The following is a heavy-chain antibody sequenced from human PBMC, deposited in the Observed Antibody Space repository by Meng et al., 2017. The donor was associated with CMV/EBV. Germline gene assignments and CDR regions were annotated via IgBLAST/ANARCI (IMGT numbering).Heavy chain of an antibody. J-gene: IGHJ6*02. V-gene: IGHV1-18*01. CDR3: ARDSLGSSSHYYSYGMDV. Sequence: ASVKVSCKASCYTFTSYGISWVRQAPGQGLEWMGWISAYNGNTNYAQKLQGRVTMTKDKSTITAYMELRSLRSDDTAVYYCARDSLGSSSHYYSYGMDVWGQGNTVTVSS. CDR1: CYTFTSYG. CDR2: ISAYNGNT. D-gene: IGHD6-6*01.